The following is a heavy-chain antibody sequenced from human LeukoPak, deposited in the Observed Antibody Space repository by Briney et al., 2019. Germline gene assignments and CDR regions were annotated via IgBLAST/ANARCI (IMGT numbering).Heavy chain of an antibody. CDR1: GSSISSSRYY. D-gene: IGHD3-9*01. V-gene: IGHV4-39*01. CDR2: IYSSGSV. Sequence: SETPSLTCTVSGSSISSSRYYWGWIRPPPGKGLEWIGSIYSSGSVYYNPSLKSRVTISLDTSKNQFSLKLSSVTAADTAVYYCSTRNILAWYFDLWGRGTLVTVSS. J-gene: IGHJ2*01. CDR3: STRNILAWYFDL.